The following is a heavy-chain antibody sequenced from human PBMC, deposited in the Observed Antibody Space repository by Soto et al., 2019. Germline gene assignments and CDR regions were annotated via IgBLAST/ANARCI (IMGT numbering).Heavy chain of an antibody. J-gene: IGHJ2*01. V-gene: IGHV3-30-3*01. CDR3: ARPLWRDDYNWGYFDL. CDR1: GFTFSSYA. Sequence: QVQLVESGGGVVQPGRSLRLSCAASGFTFSSYAMHWVRQAPGKGLEWVAVISYYGSNKYYADSVKGRFTISRDNPKNTLYLQMNSLRAEDTAVYYCARPLWRDDYNWGYFDLWGRGTLVTVSS. CDR2: ISYYGSNK. D-gene: IGHD4-4*01.